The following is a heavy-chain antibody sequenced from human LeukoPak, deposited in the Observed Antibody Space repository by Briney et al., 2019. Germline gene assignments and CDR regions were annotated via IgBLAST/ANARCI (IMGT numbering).Heavy chain of an antibody. CDR1: GFTFSSYS. CDR3: ARGYGSGSYYSPFDY. J-gene: IGHJ4*02. Sequence: GWSLRLSCAASGFTFSSYSMNWVRQAPGMGLEWVSYLSRTGSTIHYGYSVKGRFPLSRANAQNSLYLQMDSLRAEDTAVYYCARGYGSGSYYSPFDYWGQGTLVTVSS. V-gene: IGHV3-48*04. CDR2: LSRTGSTI. D-gene: IGHD3-10*01.